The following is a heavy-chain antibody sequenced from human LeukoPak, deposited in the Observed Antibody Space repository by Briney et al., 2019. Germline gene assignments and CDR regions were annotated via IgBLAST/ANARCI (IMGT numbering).Heavy chain of an antibody. CDR1: GTSITSYY. D-gene: IGHD2-8*01. CDR3: AKWASDNRAFDL. V-gene: IGHV4-59*08. Sequence: SETLSLTCTVSGTSITSYYWNWIRQAPGQGPEWIGYGHYSGNTKYNPPLKSRVTISVDRSKNQFSLRLSSVTEADTAVYFCAKWASDNRAFDLWGQGTLVTVSS. CDR2: GHYSGNT. J-gene: IGHJ4*02.